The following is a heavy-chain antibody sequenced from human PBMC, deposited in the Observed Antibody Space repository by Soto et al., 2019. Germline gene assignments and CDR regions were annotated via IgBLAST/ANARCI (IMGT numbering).Heavy chain of an antibody. CDR3: ARHWATMVRGRWSRTGKPWFDT. J-gene: IGHJ5*02. Sequence: PSETLSLTCTVSGGSISSSSYYWGRIRQPPGKGLEWIGSIYYSGSTYYNPSLKSRVTISVDTSKNQFSLKLSSVTAADTAVYYCARHWATMVRGRWSRTGKPWFDTWGQGTLVTVSS. V-gene: IGHV4-39*01. CDR1: GGSISSSSYY. CDR2: IYYSGST. D-gene: IGHD3-10*01.